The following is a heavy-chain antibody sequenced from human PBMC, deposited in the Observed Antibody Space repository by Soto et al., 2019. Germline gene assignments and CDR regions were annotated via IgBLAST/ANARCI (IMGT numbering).Heavy chain of an antibody. J-gene: IGHJ1*01. CDR3: ATGAAGIAANVI. D-gene: IGHD6-13*01. CDR2: VNAYNGNT. V-gene: IGHV1-18*01. CDR1: GYTFTIFG. Sequence: QVQLVQSGPEVKEPGASVKFSCKASGYTFTIFGGNWVRQAPGQGLEWIGWVNAYNGNTKYCQSFQGRVTMTADTSTYADYMEVERLRSDETATYSCATGAAGIAANVIWGQCTPVIVCS.